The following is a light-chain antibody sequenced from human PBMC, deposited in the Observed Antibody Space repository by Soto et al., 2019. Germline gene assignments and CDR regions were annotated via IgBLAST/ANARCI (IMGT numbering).Light chain of an antibody. CDR3: QQFDTGLT. CDR2: GAS. V-gene: IGKV3-15*01. J-gene: IGKJ5*01. Sequence: EIVMTQSPATLAVSPGERATLSCRASQSVSNNLAWYQQKPGQAPRLLIFGASTRATGIPARFSGSGSGTEFTLTISSLHSEDFAIYFCQQFDTGLTFGHGTRLEIK. CDR1: QSVSNN.